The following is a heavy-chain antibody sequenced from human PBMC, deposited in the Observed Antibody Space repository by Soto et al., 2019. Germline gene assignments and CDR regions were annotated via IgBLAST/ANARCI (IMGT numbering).Heavy chain of an antibody. Sequence: QVQLEQSGAEVKKPGSSVKVSCKASGGTFSNSAISWVRQAPGQGLEWMGGIMPIFRTPDYAQKFQGRVTITADESTSTAYMEWSGLRSDDTAVYYCARDKDRLPLGGNYYYILDVWGQGTTVTVSS. V-gene: IGHV1-69*12. J-gene: IGHJ6*02. CDR1: GGTFSNSA. CDR3: ARDKDRLPLGGNYYYILDV. CDR2: IMPIFRTP. D-gene: IGHD5-12*01.